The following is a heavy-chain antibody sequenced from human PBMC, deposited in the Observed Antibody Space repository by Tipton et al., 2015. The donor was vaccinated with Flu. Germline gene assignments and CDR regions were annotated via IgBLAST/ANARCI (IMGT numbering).Heavy chain of an antibody. V-gene: IGHV1-8*01. CDR2: MNPNSGNT. Sequence: QVQLVQSGAEVKKPGASVKVSCKASGYTFTSYDINWVRQATGQGLEWMGWMNPNSGNTGYAQKFQGRISMTRNTSISSAYMERSSLRSEDTAVYYCATYPVDAPMAKGGGFDNWGLGTLIPVSS. D-gene: IGHD5-18*01. CDR1: GYTFTSYD. J-gene: IGHJ4*02. CDR3: ATYPVDAPMAKGGGFDN.